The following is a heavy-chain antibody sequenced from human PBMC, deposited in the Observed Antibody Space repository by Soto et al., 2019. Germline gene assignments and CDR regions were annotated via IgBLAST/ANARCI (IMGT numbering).Heavy chain of an antibody. CDR1: GFTFSSYA. Sequence: EVQVLESGGGLVQPGGSLRLSCAASGFTFSSYAMSWVRQAPGKGLEWVSGISGSGGSTYYADSAKGRFTISRDNSKNTLYLQMNSLRAEDTAVYYCAKRAGSSSGLLYYYYYGMDVWGQGTTVTVSS. D-gene: IGHD6-19*01. J-gene: IGHJ6*02. V-gene: IGHV3-23*01. CDR3: AKRAGSSSGLLYYYYYGMDV. CDR2: ISGSGGST.